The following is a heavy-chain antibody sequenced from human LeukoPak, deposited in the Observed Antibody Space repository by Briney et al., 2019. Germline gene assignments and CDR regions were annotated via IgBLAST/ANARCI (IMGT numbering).Heavy chain of an antibody. CDR3: ARAVQLYRFGVYYFDY. CDR2: IYYSGST. Sequence: SETLSLTCAVYGGSFSGYYWNWIRQPPGKGLEWIGSIYYSGSTYYNPSLKSRVTISVDTSKNQFSLKLSSVTAADTAVYYCARAVQLYRFGVYYFDYWGQGTLVTVSS. J-gene: IGHJ4*02. CDR1: GGSFSGYY. D-gene: IGHD5-18*01. V-gene: IGHV4-34*01.